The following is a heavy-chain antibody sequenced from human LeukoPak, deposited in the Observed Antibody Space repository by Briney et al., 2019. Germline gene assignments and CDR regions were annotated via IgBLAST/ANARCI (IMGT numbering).Heavy chain of an antibody. Sequence: SETLSLTCTVSGGSISSYYWSWIRQPPGKGLEWIGYIYYSGSTNYNPSLKSRVTISVDTSKNQFSLKLSSVTAADTAVYYCARGPRRDGYNSFYYYYMDVWGKGTTVTVSS. D-gene: IGHD5-24*01. CDR1: GGSISSYY. CDR3: ARGPRRDGYNSFYYYYMDV. CDR2: IYYSGST. V-gene: IGHV4-59*01. J-gene: IGHJ6*03.